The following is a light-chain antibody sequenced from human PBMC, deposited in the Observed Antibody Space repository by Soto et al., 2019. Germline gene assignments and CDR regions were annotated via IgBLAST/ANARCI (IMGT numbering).Light chain of an antibody. V-gene: IGKV3-11*01. Sequence: EIVLTQSPATLSLSPGERATLSCRASQSLFSYLAWFQQKHGQAPRLLIYDASNRTPGIPARFSGSGSETDFTLTISHLEPEYFAIYYCQQRRNLPWTFGPGTKVDIK. J-gene: IGKJ3*01. CDR1: QSLFSY. CDR2: DAS. CDR3: QQRRNLPWT.